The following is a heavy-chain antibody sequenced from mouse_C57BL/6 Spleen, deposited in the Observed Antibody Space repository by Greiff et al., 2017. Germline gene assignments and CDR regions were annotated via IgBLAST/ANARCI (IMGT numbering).Heavy chain of an antibody. Sequence: DVKLVESGGGLVKPGGSLKLSCAASGFTFSSYAMSWVRQTPEKRLEWVATISDGGSYTYYPDNVQGRFTISRDNAKNNLYLQMSHLKSEDTAMYYCARVDYSNAFAYWGQGTLVTVSA. D-gene: IGHD2-5*01. V-gene: IGHV5-4*03. CDR2: ISDGGSYT. CDR1: GFTFSSYA. CDR3: ARVDYSNAFAY. J-gene: IGHJ3*01.